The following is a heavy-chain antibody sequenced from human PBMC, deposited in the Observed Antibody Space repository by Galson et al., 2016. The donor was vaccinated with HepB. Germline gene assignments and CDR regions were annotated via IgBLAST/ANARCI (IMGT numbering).Heavy chain of an antibody. J-gene: IGHJ4*02. V-gene: IGHV3-23*01. Sequence: LRLSCAASGFTFSSYAMSWVRQAPGKGLEWVSEVSGSADSTYYADSVKGRFTISRDNAKSALYLQMNSLRAEDTALYYCAKDYDFLTGYVSDLGHWGQGTLVTVSS. CDR2: VSGSADST. CDR3: AKDYDFLTGYVSDLGH. CDR1: GFTFSSYA. D-gene: IGHD3-9*01.